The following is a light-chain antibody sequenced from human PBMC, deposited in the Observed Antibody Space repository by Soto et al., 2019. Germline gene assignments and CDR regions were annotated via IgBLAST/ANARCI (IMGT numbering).Light chain of an antibody. V-gene: IGKV1-39*01. CDR3: QQSHSTPRA. CDR2: AAS. J-gene: IGKJ4*01. CDR1: QSISSY. Sequence: DIQMTQSPSSLSASVGDRVTITCRASQSISSYLNWYQQKPGKAPKLLIYAASSLQSGVPSRFSGSGSGTDFTLTISSLHPEDFATYYCQQSHSTPRAFGGGTKV.